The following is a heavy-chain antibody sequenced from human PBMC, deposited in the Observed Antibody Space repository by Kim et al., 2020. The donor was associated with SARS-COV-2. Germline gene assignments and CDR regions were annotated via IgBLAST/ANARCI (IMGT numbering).Heavy chain of an antibody. Sequence: TNDGQKFQGRVTMTRDTSISTAYMELISLRSDDTAVYYCAKSATTGSFDYWGQGTLVTVSS. CDR2: T. V-gene: IGHV1-2*02. J-gene: IGHJ4*02. D-gene: IGHD1-1*01. CDR3: AKSATTGSFDY.